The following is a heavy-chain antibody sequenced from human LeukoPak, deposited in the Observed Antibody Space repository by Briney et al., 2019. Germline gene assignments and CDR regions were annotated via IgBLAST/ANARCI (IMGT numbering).Heavy chain of an antibody. CDR2: ISSSGSTI. J-gene: IGHJ4*02. D-gene: IGHD6-13*01. Sequence: GGSLRLSCAASGFTFSSYEMNWVRQAPGKGLEWVSYISSSGSTIYYADSVKGRFTISRDNAKNSLYLQMNSLRAEDTAVYYCARVGVMSSSWLVYWGQGAQVTVSS. V-gene: IGHV3-48*03. CDR3: ARVGVMSSSWLVY. CDR1: GFTFSSYE.